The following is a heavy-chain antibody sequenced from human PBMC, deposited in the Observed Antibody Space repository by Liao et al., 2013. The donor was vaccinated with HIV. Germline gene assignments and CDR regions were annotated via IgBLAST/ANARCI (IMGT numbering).Heavy chain of an antibody. CDR3: ARDDSRWYSAVWDSYYTDL. J-gene: IGHJ6*03. Sequence: QVHLQESGPRLVKPSETLSLTCTVSGDSVSDYYWTWVRQPAGKGLEWIGHVSDKGTTKSNPSLDSRLTLSLDTARNQFSLRLTSVTAADTAVYYCARDDSRWYSAVWDSYYTDLWGKGTTVTVS. V-gene: IGHV4-4*07. CDR2: VSDKGTT. D-gene: IGHD6-13*01. CDR1: GDSVSDYY.